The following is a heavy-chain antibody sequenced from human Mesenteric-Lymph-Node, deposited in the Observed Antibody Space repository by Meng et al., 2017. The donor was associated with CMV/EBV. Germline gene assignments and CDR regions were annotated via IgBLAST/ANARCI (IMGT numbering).Heavy chain of an antibody. D-gene: IGHD2-8*01. Sequence: GESLKISCAASGFTFDDYTMHWVRQPPGKGLEWVSAISGTGAATYYADSVKGRFTISRDNSKNTAYLQMNSLRAEDSAVYYCAKGVSKAFDIWGQGTMVTVSS. J-gene: IGHJ3*02. CDR3: AKGVSKAFDI. CDR2: ISGTGAAT. V-gene: IGHV3-23*01. CDR1: GFTFDDYT.